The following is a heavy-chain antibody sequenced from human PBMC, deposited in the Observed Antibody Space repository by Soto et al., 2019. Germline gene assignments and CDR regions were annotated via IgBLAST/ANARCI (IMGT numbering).Heavy chain of an antibody. CDR3: ARGGHVVVVTAALDF. CDR1: GDTFTDYY. J-gene: IGHJ4*02. Sequence: QVQLVQSGAEVKKPGASVKVSCKASGDTFTDYYIHWVRQAPGQGLEWMGTVNPSGGHTTYAQHFLGKMTMTRDTSTSTLYMELTSLTSEDTAVYYCARGGHVVVVTAALDFWGQGTLVTVSS. CDR2: VNPSGGHT. V-gene: IGHV1-46*01. D-gene: IGHD2-21*02.